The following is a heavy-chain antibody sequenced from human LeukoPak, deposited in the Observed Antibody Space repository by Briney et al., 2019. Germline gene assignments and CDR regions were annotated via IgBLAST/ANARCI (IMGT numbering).Heavy chain of an antibody. D-gene: IGHD2-2*01. V-gene: IGHV3-30-3*01. CDR3: AREALPGYCSSTTCAFDY. CDR2: ISYDGSNK. Sequence: GRSLRLSCAASGFTFSSYAMHWVRQAPGKGLEGVAVISYDGSNKYYADSVKGRFTISRDNSKNTLYLQMTSLRAEDTAVYYCAREALPGYCSSTTCAFDYWGQGTLVTVSS. J-gene: IGHJ4*02. CDR1: GFTFSSYA.